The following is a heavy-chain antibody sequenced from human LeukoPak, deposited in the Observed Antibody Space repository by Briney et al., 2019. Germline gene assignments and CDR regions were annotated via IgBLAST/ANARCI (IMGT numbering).Heavy chain of an antibody. J-gene: IGHJ5*02. V-gene: IGHV4-4*07. CDR1: GGSISSYY. D-gene: IGHD2-2*01. Sequence: PSETLSLTCTVSGGSISSYYWSWIRQPAGKGLGWIGRIYTSGSTNYNPSLKSRVTMSVDTSKNQFSLKLSSVTAADTAVYYCARDGEGYCSSTSCYEAWFDPWGQGTLVTVSS. CDR3: ARDGEGYCSSTSCYEAWFDP. CDR2: IYTSGST.